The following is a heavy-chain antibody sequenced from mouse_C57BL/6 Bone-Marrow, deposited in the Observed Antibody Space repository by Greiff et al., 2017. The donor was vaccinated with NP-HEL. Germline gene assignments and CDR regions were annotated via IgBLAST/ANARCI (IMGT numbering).Heavy chain of an antibody. CDR1: GYAFRSSW. CDR3: AKDWNYFDY. D-gene: IGHD4-1*01. Sequence: VQLQASGAELVQPGASVTISCKASGYAFRSSWMNWVKHRPGTGLEWIGQIYPGDGDTNYNGKFKGKATLTADKSSSTAYMQLSSLTSEDSAVYFCAKDWNYFDYWGQGTTLTVSS. CDR2: IYPGDGDT. V-gene: IGHV1-80*01. J-gene: IGHJ2*01.